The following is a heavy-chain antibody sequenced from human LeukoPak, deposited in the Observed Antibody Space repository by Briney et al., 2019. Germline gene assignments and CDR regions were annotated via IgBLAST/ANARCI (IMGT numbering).Heavy chain of an antibody. CDR3: ARGSYSEPFDY. J-gene: IGHJ4*02. D-gene: IGHD3-10*01. CDR1: GYTFTTYG. CDR2: ISAYNGNT. Sequence: ASVKVSCKASGYTFTTYGINWVRQAPGQGLEWMGWISAYNGNTNYALKLQGRVTMTTGTSTSTAYMELRSLRSGDTAVYYCARGSYSEPFDYWGQGTLVTVSS. V-gene: IGHV1-18*01.